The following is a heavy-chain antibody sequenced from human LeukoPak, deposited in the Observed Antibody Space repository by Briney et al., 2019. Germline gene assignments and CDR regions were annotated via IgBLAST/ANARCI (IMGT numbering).Heavy chain of an antibody. Sequence: SETLSLTCTVSGDSISSSSYYWGWIRQPPGKGLEWIGNIYYRGSTYYNPSLKSRVTISVDTSKNKFSLKLTSVTPADTAVYYCARQTGSGLFILPGGQGTLVTVSS. CDR2: IYYRGST. D-gene: IGHD3/OR15-3a*01. V-gene: IGHV4-39*01. J-gene: IGHJ4*02. CDR3: ARQTGSGLFILP. CDR1: GDSISSSSYY.